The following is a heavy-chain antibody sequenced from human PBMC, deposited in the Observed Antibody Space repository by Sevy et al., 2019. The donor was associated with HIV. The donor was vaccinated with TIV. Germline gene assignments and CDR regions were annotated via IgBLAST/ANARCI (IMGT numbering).Heavy chain of an antibody. Sequence: GGSLRLSCAASGFTFSTYAMSWVRQAPGKGLKWVSVISASGGDTFYAYSVKGRFTISRDNSKNILYLQMNSLRAEDTAVYYCARDPRTYDFWSGSYYFDYWGQGTLVTVSS. CDR1: GFTFSTYA. D-gene: IGHD3-3*01. J-gene: IGHJ4*02. V-gene: IGHV3-23*01. CDR3: ARDPRTYDFWSGSYYFDY. CDR2: ISASGGDT.